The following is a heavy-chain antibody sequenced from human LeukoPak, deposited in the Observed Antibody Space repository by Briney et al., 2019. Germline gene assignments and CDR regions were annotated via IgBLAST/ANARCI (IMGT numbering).Heavy chain of an antibody. J-gene: IGHJ2*01. V-gene: IGHV4-30-4*01. CDR1: GGSISSGDYY. CDR2: IYYSGST. CDR3: ARGVKYYGSGNWYFDL. Sequence: PSETLSLTCTVSGGSISSGDYYWSWIRQPPGKGLEWIGYIYYSGSTYYNPSLKSRVTISVDTSKNQFSLKLSSVTAADTAVYYCARGVKYYGSGNWYFDLWGRGTLVTVSS. D-gene: IGHD3-10*01.